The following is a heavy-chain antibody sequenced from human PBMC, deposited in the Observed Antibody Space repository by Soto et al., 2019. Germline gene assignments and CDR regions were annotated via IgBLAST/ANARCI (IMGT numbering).Heavy chain of an antibody. CDR1: GFAFSSYA. J-gene: IGHJ5*02. V-gene: IGHV3-23*01. D-gene: IGHD5-12*01. Sequence: EVQLLESGGGLVQPGGSLRLSCAASGFAFSSYAMSWVRQTPGKGLEWVSSIGRTGDDTYYADSVKGRLTVSRDNSKNTLYLQLNSLRAEDTAIYYCAKRGQGAPTKWFDPWGQGTLVTVSS. CDR3: AKRGQGAPTKWFDP. CDR2: IGRTGDDT.